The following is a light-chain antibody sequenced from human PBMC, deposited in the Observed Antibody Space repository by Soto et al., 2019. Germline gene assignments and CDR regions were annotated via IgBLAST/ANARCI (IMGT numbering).Light chain of an antibody. J-gene: IGKJ1*01. CDR2: KAS. CDR1: QTISSW. V-gene: IGKV1-5*03. CDR3: QHYNSYSEA. Sequence: DILMTQSPVTLSVSLGDRATITCRASQTISSWLAWYQQKPGKAPKLLIYKASTLKSGVPSRFSGSGSGTEFTLTISSLQPDDFATYYCQHYNSYSEAFGQGTKVDIK.